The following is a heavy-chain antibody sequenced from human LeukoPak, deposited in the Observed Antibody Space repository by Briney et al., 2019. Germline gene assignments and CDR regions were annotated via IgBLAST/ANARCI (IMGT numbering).Heavy chain of an antibody. V-gene: IGHV3-7*01. J-gene: IGHJ6*03. CDR1: GFTFSSYW. Sequence: PGGSLRLSCAASGFTFSSYWMSWVRQAPGKGLEWVANIKQDGSEKYYVDSVKGRFTISRDNAKNSMYLQMNSLRAEDTAVYYCARVRQQLVRLLGRDTTYYYYYYMGVWGKGTTVTVSS. CDR3: ARVRQQLVRLLGRDTTYYYYYYMGV. CDR2: IKQDGSEK. D-gene: IGHD6-13*01.